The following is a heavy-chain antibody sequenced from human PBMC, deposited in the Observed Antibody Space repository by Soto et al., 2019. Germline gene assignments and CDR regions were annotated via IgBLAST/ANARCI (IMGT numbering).Heavy chain of an antibody. CDR2: ILTDGRYE. CDR3: ARAGHDSSGYYYGGLDY. V-gene: IGHV3-33*01. J-gene: IGHJ4*02. Sequence: QVQLVESGGGVAQPGGSLRLSCAASGFTFSRYGMHWVRQAPGKGLEWVAVILTDGRYEYYADSVMGRFTISRDNSKNTLYLQINSLRAQDTAVYYCARAGHDSSGYYYGGLDYWGPGTLVTVSS. D-gene: IGHD3-22*01. CDR1: GFTFSRYG.